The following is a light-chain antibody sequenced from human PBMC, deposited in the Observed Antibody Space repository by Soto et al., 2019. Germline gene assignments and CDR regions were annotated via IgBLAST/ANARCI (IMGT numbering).Light chain of an antibody. V-gene: IGLV1-51*01. CDR3: RSWDSNLSAYV. CDR1: SSNIGGNS. CDR2: DDD. J-gene: IGLJ1*01. Sequence: QSGLTQPRSVSAAPGQRVTISWSGSSSNIGGNSVSWYQQLPGTAPKLLIYDDDKRPSGIPDRFSGSKSGTSATLGITGFQTGDEADYYCRSWDSNLSAYVFGTGTKVTVL.